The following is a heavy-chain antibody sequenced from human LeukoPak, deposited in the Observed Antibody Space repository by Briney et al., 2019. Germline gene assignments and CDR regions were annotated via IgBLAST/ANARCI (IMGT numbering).Heavy chain of an antibody. CDR2: VWYDGTNI. CDR1: GFTISNYY. J-gene: IGHJ4*02. CDR3: ARGGYSGTYFFDY. D-gene: IGHD1-26*01. Sequence: PGGSLRLSRAASGFTISNYYMSWVRQAPGKGLEWVAVVWYDGTNIHYVDSVKGRFTISRDNSKSTLYLQMNSLTAEDTAVYYCARGGYSGTYFFDYWGQGTPVTVSS. V-gene: IGHV3-33*08.